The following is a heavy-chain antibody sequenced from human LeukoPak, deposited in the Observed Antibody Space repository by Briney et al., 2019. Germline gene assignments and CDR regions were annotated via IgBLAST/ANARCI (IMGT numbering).Heavy chain of an antibody. D-gene: IGHD2-15*01. CDR2: IYYRGNT. J-gene: IGHJ5*02. Sequence: SETLSLTCTVSGGSFTDYYWGWIRQPPGKGLEWIGSIYYRGNTFYNPSLRNRVSISIDTSKGRFSLNLNSVTAADTAVYYCARGSRSGYCSGGSCYRRPRWFDPWGQGTLVTVSS. CDR1: GGSFTDYY. CDR3: ARGSRSGYCSGGSCYRRPRWFDP. V-gene: IGHV4-39*07.